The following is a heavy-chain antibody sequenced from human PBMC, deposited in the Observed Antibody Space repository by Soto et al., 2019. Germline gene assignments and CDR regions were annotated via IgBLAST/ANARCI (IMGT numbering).Heavy chain of an antibody. V-gene: IGHV1-69*13. J-gene: IGHJ5*02. CDR1: GGTVSSYS. D-gene: IGHD6-19*01. CDR3: ARGYSSGWWWFDP. CDR2: IIPIFGTA. Sequence: SWKVSCNTCGGTVSSYSISWLRQAPGRGLEWMGGIIPIFGTANYAQKFQGRVTITADESTSTAYMELSSLRSEDTAVYYCARGYSSGWWWFDPWGQGTLVTVSS.